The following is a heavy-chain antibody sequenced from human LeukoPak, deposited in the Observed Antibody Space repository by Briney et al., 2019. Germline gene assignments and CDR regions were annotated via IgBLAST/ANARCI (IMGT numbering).Heavy chain of an antibody. J-gene: IGHJ3*02. CDR1: GFTVSSNY. CDR2: IYSGGRT. Sequence: GGSLRLSCAASGFTVSSNYMNWVRQAPGKGLEWVSVIYSGGRTYYADSVKGRFTISRDNSKNTLYLQMNSLRAEDTAVYYCARDKFDAFDIWGQGTMVTVSS. CDR3: ARDKFDAFDI. V-gene: IGHV3-66*01.